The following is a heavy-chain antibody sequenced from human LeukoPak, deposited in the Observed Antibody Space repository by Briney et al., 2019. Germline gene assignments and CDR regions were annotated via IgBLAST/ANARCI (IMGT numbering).Heavy chain of an antibody. CDR3: ARASITFVWDY. CDR1: GGSISSYY. Sequence: SETLSLTCTVSGGSISSYYWSWIRQPPGKGLEWIGYIYYSGSTNYNPSLKSRVTISVDTSKNQFSLKLSSVTAADTAVYYCARASITFVWDYWGQGTLVTVSS. V-gene: IGHV4-59*01. CDR2: IYYSGST. J-gene: IGHJ4*02. D-gene: IGHD3-16*01.